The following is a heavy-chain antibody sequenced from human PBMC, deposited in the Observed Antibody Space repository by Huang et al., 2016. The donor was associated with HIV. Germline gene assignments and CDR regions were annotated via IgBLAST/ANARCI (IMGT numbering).Heavy chain of an antibody. CDR1: TATFNAYW. V-gene: IGHV3-7*01. J-gene: IGHJ6*02. D-gene: IGHD1-7*01. CDR2: IKQDGSEK. Sequence: LVESGGGVVQPGGSRRLSCAGSTATFNAYWMSWVRQRPGEGLEVVANIKQDGSEKYYMDAVEGRFNISRDNVKKLLFLEMNNLRVADTAVYYCATKASAMDIWGQGTTVIVSS. CDR3: ATKASAMDI.